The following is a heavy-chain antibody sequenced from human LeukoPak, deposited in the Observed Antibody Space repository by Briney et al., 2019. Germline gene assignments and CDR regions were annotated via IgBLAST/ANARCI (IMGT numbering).Heavy chain of an antibody. V-gene: IGHV4-59*08. J-gene: IGHJ4*02. D-gene: IGHD3-16*01. CDR2: IYYSGST. CDR1: RGSISTYH. CDR3: ARRKEGDYFDF. Sequence: SETLSLTCTVSRGSISTYHWSWIRQPPGKGLEWIGYIYYSGSTNYNPSLKSRVTISIDTSKNQFSLKLSSVTAPDTAVYYCARRKEGDYFDFWGQGTLVTVSS.